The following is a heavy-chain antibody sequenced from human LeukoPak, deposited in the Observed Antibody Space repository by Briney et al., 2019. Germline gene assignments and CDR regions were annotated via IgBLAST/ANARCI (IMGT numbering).Heavy chain of an antibody. D-gene: IGHD4-17*01. CDR3: ARETVTTTIDY. Sequence: SETLSLTCTVSGGSISSYYWSWIRQPPGKGLEWIGYIYYSGSTNYNPSLKSRVTISVDTSKNQFSLKLSSVTAADTAVYYCARETVTTTIDYWGQGTLVSVSS. V-gene: IGHV4-59*01. CDR2: IYYSGST. J-gene: IGHJ4*02. CDR1: GGSISSYY.